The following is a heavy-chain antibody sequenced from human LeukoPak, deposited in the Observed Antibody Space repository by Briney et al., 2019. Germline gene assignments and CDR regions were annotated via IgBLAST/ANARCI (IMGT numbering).Heavy chain of an antibody. J-gene: IGHJ5*02. CDR2: IYPGDSDT. D-gene: IGHD3-10*01. CDR3: ARFSTVRDNWFDP. CDR1: GYSFGSYW. Sequence: GESLKISCKGSGYSFGSYWIGWVRQMPGKGLEWMGIIYPGDSDTRYSPSFQGQVTISVDKSISTAYLQWSSLKASDTAMYYCARFSTVRDNWFDPWGQGTLVTVSS. V-gene: IGHV5-51*01.